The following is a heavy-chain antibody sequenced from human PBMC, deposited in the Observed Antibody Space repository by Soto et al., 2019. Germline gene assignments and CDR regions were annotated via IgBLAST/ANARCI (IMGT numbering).Heavy chain of an antibody. CDR3: ATRRSGYAATPKPTDY. J-gene: IGHJ4*02. V-gene: IGHV1-46*01. Sequence: ASVKVSCKASGYTFTSYYMHWVRQAPGQGLEWMGIINPSGGSTSYAQKFQGRVTMTRDTSTSTVYMELSSLRSEDTAVYYCATRRSGYAATPKPTDYWGQGTLVTVSS. CDR2: INPSGGST. CDR1: GYTFTSYY. D-gene: IGHD5-12*01.